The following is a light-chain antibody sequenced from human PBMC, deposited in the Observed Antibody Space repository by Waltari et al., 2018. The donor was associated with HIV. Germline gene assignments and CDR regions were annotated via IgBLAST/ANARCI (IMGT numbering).Light chain of an antibody. V-gene: IGLV8-61*01. CDR3: LLYIGSGIRV. CDR1: SGSFSTSYY. J-gene: IGLJ3*02. CDR2: CTN. Sequence: QTVVTQEPSFSVSPGGTVTLTFGLSSGSFSTSYYPSWYLQTPGQGPATFLSCTNPGSAGVPDRCHGSNLVKKAALTIRGAEPDYKSVYSWLLYIGSGIRVLGGGTKLTDL.